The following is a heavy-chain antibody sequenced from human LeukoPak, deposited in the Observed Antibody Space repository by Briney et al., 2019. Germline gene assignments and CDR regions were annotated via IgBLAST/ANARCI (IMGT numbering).Heavy chain of an antibody. Sequence: PGRSLRLSCAASGFTFSSYGMHWVRQAPGKGLEWVAVISYDGSNKYYADSVKGRFTISRDNSKNTLYLQMNSLRAEDTAVYYCAKDHGTAMVDWGQGTLVTVSS. V-gene: IGHV3-30*18. J-gene: IGHJ4*02. CDR2: ISYDGSNK. CDR1: GFTFSSYG. D-gene: IGHD5-18*01. CDR3: AKDHGTAMVD.